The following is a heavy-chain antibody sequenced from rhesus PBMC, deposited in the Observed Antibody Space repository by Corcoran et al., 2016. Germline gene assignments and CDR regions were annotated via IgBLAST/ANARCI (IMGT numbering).Heavy chain of an antibody. V-gene: IGHV1-111*02. CDR3: ATDRGGY. CDR2: VDPEEGEE. Sequence: EVQLVQSGAEVKKPGASVTLSCTASGYPFTDYSLHWVRQAPGKGLEWMGRVDPEEGEEIHTQKFKERVTITADTSTDTAYRELSSLRSEETAVYYCATDRGGYWGQGVLVTVSS. J-gene: IGHJ4*01. CDR1: GYPFTDYS.